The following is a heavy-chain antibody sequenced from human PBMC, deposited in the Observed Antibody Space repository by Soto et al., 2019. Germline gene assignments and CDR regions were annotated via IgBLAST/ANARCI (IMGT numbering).Heavy chain of an antibody. CDR1: GFTFSTYA. J-gene: IGHJ4*02. CDR3: AKDRLPTSGQRFYFDS. CDR2: ILPDETG. Sequence: DVNLVQSGGGSAQPGGSLRLSCATSGFTFSTYAMTWVRQVPGRGLQWVSTILPDETGFYTISVNGRFTISRDNYRGIVYLKMNVLWVEDAAIYYCAKDRLPTSGQRFYFDSWGQGSLVTVSS. V-gene: IGHV3-23*04.